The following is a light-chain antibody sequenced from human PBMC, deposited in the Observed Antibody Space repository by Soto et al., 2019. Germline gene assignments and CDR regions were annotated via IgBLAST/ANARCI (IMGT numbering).Light chain of an antibody. Sequence: QSALTQPASVSGSPGQSITISCTGTSSDVGSYNLVSWYQQHPGKAPKFMIYEGSKRPSGVSNRFSGSKSGTTASLTISGLQAEDEAIYYCCSYAGNSTYVFGTGTKVTVL. CDR1: SSDVGSYNL. CDR2: EGS. J-gene: IGLJ1*01. CDR3: CSYAGNSTYV. V-gene: IGLV2-23*01.